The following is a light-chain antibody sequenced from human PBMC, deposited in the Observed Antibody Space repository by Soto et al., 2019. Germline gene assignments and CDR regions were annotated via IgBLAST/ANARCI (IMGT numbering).Light chain of an antibody. CDR2: GAS. J-gene: IGKJ1*01. CDR3: QHYGSSPPWT. Sequence: EIVLTQSPGTLSLSPGERATLSCRASQSVSSTYLAWYQQKPGQAPRLLIFGASNRATGIPDRFSGSGSGTDFTLTISSLEPGDFALYYCQHYGSSPPWTFGQGTKVEVK. V-gene: IGKV3-20*01. CDR1: QSVSSTY.